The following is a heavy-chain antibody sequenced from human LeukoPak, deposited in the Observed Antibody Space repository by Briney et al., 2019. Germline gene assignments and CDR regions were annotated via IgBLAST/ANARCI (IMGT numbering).Heavy chain of an antibody. V-gene: IGHV3-73*01. Sequence: GGSLRLSCAASGVTFSGSAMHWVRQASGKGLEWVGRIRNKANSYATAYTAWVKGRFTISRDDSKNTAYLQMNSLTTEDTAVYYCTRYSSSDNWFDPWGQGTLVTVSS. J-gene: IGHJ5*02. CDR1: GVTFSGSA. CDR3: TRYSSSDNWFDP. CDR2: IRNKANSYAT. D-gene: IGHD6-6*01.